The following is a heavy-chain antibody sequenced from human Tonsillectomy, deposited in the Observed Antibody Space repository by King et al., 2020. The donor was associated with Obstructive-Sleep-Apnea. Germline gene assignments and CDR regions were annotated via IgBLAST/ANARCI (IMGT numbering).Heavy chain of an antibody. Sequence: QLVQSGAEVKQPGSSVKVSCKASGGSFNGYAVNWVRQAPGQGLEWIGGIMPIFGSGNYAQKFQGRVTITADESTSTAFLELRSLRSDDTAVYSCARGRSGSYYYFGYWGQGTLVTVSS. CDR2: IMPIFGSG. CDR1: GGSFNGYA. V-gene: IGHV1-69*01. D-gene: IGHD1-26*01. J-gene: IGHJ4*02. CDR3: ARGRSGSYYYFGY.